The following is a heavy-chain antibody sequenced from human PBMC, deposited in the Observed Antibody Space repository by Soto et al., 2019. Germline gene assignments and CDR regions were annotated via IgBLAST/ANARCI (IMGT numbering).Heavy chain of an antibody. CDR1: GYSFTSYS. J-gene: IGHJ3*02. CDR3: AREGGYGDYQDAAFDI. CDR2: INVYNDRT. V-gene: IGHV1-18*01. D-gene: IGHD4-17*01. Sequence: ASVKVSCKASGYSFTSYSVSWVRQAPGQGLEWMGWINVYNDRTNYAQNLQGRVTLTTDRSTTTVYMELRSLRPDDTAVYYCAREGGYGDYQDAAFDIWGQGTLVTVSS.